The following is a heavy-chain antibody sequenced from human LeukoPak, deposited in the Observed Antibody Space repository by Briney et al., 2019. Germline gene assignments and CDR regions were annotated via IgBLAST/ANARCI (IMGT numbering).Heavy chain of an antibody. Sequence: GGSLRLSCAASGFTVSSTYMSWVRQAPGKGLEWVSVIYSGGTTYHADSVKGRITISRDNSKSTLYLQMNSLRAEDTAVYYCAKSSYYDSSGYYREYYFDYWGQGTLVTVSS. CDR2: IYSGGTT. CDR3: AKSSYYDSSGYYREYYFDY. J-gene: IGHJ4*02. V-gene: IGHV3-53*01. CDR1: GFTVSSTY. D-gene: IGHD3-22*01.